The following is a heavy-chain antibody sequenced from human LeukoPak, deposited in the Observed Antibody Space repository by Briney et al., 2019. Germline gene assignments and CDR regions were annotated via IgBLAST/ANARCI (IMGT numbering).Heavy chain of an antibody. CDR1: GGSISSSSYY. V-gene: IGHV4-39*01. CDR3: ASDSSSWYGYYFDY. CDR2: IYYSGST. Sequence: SETLSLTCTVSGGSISSSSYYWGWIRQPPGKGPEWIGSIYYSGSTYYNPSLKSRVTISVDTSKNQFSLKLSSVTAADTAVYYCASDSSSWYGYYFDYWGQGTLVTVSS. J-gene: IGHJ4*02. D-gene: IGHD6-13*01.